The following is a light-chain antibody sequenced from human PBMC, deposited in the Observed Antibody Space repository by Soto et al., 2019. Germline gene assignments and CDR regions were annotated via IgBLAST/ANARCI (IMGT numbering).Light chain of an antibody. CDR3: QQIHSTSSYT. Sequence: DIQMTQSPSSLSASVGDRVTITCRASQNIRNYLNWYQQRPGKTPKLLVYAAFNLRIGVPSRFSGSGSGTDFTLTISSLQPEDFGTYYCQQIHSTSSYTFGQGSRVDVK. V-gene: IGKV1-39*01. CDR1: QNIRNY. CDR2: AAF. J-gene: IGKJ2*01.